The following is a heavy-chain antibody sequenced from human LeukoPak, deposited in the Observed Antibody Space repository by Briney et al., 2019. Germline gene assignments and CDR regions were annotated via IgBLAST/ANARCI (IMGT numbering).Heavy chain of an antibody. V-gene: IGHV1-69*13. Sequence: SVKVSCRASGGTFTTFAISWMRQAPGQGLQRMGAIVPIFGKSHYAQKLQGRLAITADESTNTAFMELARLTADDTDVYYCARESLAGTWPSDYWGQGTLVTVSS. CDR1: GGTFTTFA. CDR2: IVPIFGKS. J-gene: IGHJ4*02. CDR3: ARESLAGTWPSDY. D-gene: IGHD6-19*01.